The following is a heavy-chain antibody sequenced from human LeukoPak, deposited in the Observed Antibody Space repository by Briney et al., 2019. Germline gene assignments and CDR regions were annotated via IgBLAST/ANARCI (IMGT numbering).Heavy chain of an antibody. D-gene: IGHD3-16*02. CDR2: IRQDGSER. CDR3: ARDSSPGYYDYVLGTYPRY. J-gene: IGHJ4*02. CDR1: GFTFSNYW. Sequence: GGSLRLSCAASGFTFSNYWMSWVRQAPGKGLEWVANIRQDGSERYYVDSVKGRFTISRDNARSSLFLQMNSLRAEDTAVYYCARDSSPGYYDYVLGTYPRYWGQGTLVTVSS. V-gene: IGHV3-7*05.